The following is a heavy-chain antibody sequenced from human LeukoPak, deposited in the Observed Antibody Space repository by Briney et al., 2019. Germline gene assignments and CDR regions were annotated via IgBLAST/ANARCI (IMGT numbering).Heavy chain of an antibody. D-gene: IGHD1-26*01. CDR2: IRCDGSNK. V-gene: IGHV3-30*02. CDR1: GFTFSSYG. J-gene: IGHJ4*02. Sequence: PGGSLRLXCAASGFTFSSYGMHWVRQAPGKGLEWVAFIRCDGSNKYYADSVKGRFTISRDNSKNTLYLQMNSLRAEDTAVYYCAKDRYSGSYHFDYWGQGTLVTVSS. CDR3: AKDRYSGSYHFDY.